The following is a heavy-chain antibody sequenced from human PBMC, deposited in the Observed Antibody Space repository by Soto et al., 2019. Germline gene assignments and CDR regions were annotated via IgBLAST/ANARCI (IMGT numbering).Heavy chain of an antibody. J-gene: IGHJ5*02. Sequence: PSETLSLTCSVSGGSINYNSYYWGWIRQPPGKGLEWVGGIFYTGTTYYSPSLKDRVTISVDTSKNSFSLNLTSVTAADTAVYFCARLVVVAPVANAWGQGTLVTVPS. CDR3: ARLVVVAPVANA. V-gene: IGHV4-39*02. D-gene: IGHD2-2*01. CDR1: GGSINYNSYY. CDR2: IFYTGTT.